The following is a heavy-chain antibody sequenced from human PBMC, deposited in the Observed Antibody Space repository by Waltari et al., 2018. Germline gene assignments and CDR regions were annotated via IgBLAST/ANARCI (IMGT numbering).Heavy chain of an antibody. CDR3: AKVGGIAAAEFQFDF. Sequence: EVQLLESGGGLVQPGGSLRLSCAASGFTFISYAMSWVRQAPGGGLAWVSRISGPGLPTCYEDSVKGRFSSARDNSKNTLYLQINGLRADDTAVYYCAKVGGIAAAEFQFDFWGRGTLVTVSS. CDR1: GFTFISYA. V-gene: IGHV3-23*01. CDR2: ISGPGLPT. D-gene: IGHD6-13*01. J-gene: IGHJ4*02.